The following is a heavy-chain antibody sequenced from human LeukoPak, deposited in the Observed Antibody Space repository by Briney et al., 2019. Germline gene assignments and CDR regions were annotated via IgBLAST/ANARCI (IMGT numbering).Heavy chain of an antibody. CDR2: IKTDGSEK. CDR3: ATYSSLNRREFQY. J-gene: IGHJ1*01. Sequence: GGSLRLSCEGSGFTFSNYWMGWVRQAPGKGLQWVANIKTDGSEKYYVDSVKGRFTISKDNAKNSLYLQMNSLRAEDTAVYYCATYSSLNRREFQYWGQGTLLTVSS. CDR1: GFTFSNYW. V-gene: IGHV3-7*01. D-gene: IGHD3-22*01.